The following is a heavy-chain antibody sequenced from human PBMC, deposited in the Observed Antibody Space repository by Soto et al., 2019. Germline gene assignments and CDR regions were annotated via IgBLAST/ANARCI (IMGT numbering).Heavy chain of an antibody. J-gene: IGHJ4*02. V-gene: IGHV1-2*02. CDR1: GYTFTGYY. CDR3: ARSSKRPYYYDSSGYCLAY. CDR2: INPNSGGT. Sequence: GASVKVSCKASGYTFTGYYMHWVRQAPGQGLEWMGWINPNSGGTNYAQKFQGRVTMTRDTSISTAYMELSRLRSDDTAVYYCARSSKRPYYYDSSGYCLAYWGQGTLVTVSS. D-gene: IGHD3-22*01.